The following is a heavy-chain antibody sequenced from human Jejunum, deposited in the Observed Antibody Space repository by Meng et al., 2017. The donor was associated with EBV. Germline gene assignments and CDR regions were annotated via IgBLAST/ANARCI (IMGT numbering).Heavy chain of an antibody. D-gene: IGHD5-18*01. CDR1: GYTFTAYY. CDR2: VNPNSGVT. Sequence: VHLLQSWTAWTASWASVKASCKAAGYTFTAYYLHWVRQAPGQGLEWMGRVNPNSGVTNYAEKFQGRVTMTRDTSISTSYMEVSRLTSDDTAVYYCARPISGYTYYFDYWGQGTLVTVSS. V-gene: IGHV1-2*06. J-gene: IGHJ4*02. CDR3: ARPISGYTYYFDY.